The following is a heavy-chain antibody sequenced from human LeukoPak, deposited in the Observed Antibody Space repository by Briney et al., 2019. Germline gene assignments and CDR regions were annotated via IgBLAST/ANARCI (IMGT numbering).Heavy chain of an antibody. D-gene: IGHD3-10*01. CDR1: GGSIGTYY. Sequence: ASETLSLTCTVSGGSIGTYYWSWIRQPPGKGLEWIGYIYYSGSTNYNPSLKSRVTISVDTSKNQFSLKLSSVTAADTAVYYCARVPVYYGSGSYYIRAFDIWGQGPMVTVSS. CDR2: IYYSGST. J-gene: IGHJ3*02. CDR3: ARVPVYYGSGSYYIRAFDI. V-gene: IGHV4-59*01.